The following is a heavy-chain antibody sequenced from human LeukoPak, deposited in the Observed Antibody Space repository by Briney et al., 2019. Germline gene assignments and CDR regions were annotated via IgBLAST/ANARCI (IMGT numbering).Heavy chain of an antibody. Sequence: PSETLSLTCAVYGGSFSGYYWSWIRQPPGKGLEWIGEINHSGSTNYNPSLKSRVTISVDTSKNQFSLKLSSVTAADTAVYYCARGDGDIVVVPAAPNTENYYYGMDVWGQGTTVTVSS. J-gene: IGHJ6*02. V-gene: IGHV4-34*01. CDR2: INHSGST. CDR3: ARGDGDIVVVPAAPNTENYYYGMDV. CDR1: GGSFSGYY. D-gene: IGHD2-2*01.